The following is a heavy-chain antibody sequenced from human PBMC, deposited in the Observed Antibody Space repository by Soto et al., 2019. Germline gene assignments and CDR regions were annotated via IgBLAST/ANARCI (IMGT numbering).Heavy chain of an antibody. CDR2: IYYSGST. D-gene: IGHD6-25*01. CDR3: ASSRVQSPAPNAFDI. CDR1: GGSISSYY. J-gene: IGHJ3*02. Sequence: SETLSLTCTVSGGSISSYYWSWIRQPPGKGLEWIGYIYYSGSTNYNPSLKSRVTISVDTSKNQFSLKLSSVTAADTAVYYCASSRVQSPAPNAFDIWGQGTMVTVSS. V-gene: IGHV4-59*08.